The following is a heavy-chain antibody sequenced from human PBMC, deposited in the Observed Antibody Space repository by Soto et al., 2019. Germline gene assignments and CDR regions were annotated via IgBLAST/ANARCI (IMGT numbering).Heavy chain of an antibody. D-gene: IGHD4-17*01. CDR3: TKGAYGDYYFDY. CDR2: IQSKTDGGTT. Sequence: EVQLVESGGGLVKPGGSLRLSCAASGFIFSNAWMTWVRQAPGKGLEWVDRIQSKTDGGTTDYAAPVKGRFTISRDDSKNTLYLQMNSLKTEDTAVYYCTKGAYGDYYFDYWGQGTLVTVSS. V-gene: IGHV3-15*01. J-gene: IGHJ4*02. CDR1: GFIFSNAW.